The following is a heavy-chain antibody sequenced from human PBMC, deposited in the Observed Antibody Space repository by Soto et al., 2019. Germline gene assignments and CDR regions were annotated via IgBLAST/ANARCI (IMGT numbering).Heavy chain of an antibody. CDR2: IIPKFASA. CDR3: ARAGVLNWFDP. CDR1: RGTFSSYA. J-gene: IGHJ5*02. Sequence: QMQLVQSGAEVKKPGSSVKVSCKASRGTFSSYAINWVRQAPGQGLEWMGGIIPKFASANYAQKFQGRVTITADESTSTAYMELSSLRSEDTALYYCARAGVLNWFDPWAQGTLVTVSS. D-gene: IGHD6-19*01. V-gene: IGHV1-69*01.